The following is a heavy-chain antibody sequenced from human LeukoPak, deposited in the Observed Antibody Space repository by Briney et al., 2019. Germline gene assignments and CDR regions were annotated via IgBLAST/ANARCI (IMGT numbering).Heavy chain of an antibody. Sequence: TLSLTCAVYGGSFSGYYWSWIRQHPGKGLEWIGYIYYSGSSYYNPSLRSRVTISVDTSKNHFSLKLSSVTAADTAVYYCARNRDGYNSFDYWGQGTLVTVSS. CDR1: GGSFSGYY. V-gene: IGHV4-31*11. D-gene: IGHD5-24*01. J-gene: IGHJ4*02. CDR2: IYYSGSS. CDR3: ARNRDGYNSFDY.